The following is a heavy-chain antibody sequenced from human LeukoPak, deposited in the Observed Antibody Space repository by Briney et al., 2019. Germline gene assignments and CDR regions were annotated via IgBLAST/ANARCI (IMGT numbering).Heavy chain of an antibody. D-gene: IGHD1-26*01. V-gene: IGHV6-1*01. J-gene: IGHJ4*02. Sequence: SQTLSLTCAISGDSVSNNSATWNWIRQSPSRGLEWLGRTYYRSKWYSDYAIFVKSRLTINPDTTKNQFSLQLSSVTAADTAVYYCARGPGSWYSGSYLNYFDYWGQGTLVTVSS. CDR3: ARGPGSWYSGSYLNYFDY. CDR1: GDSVSNNSAT. CDR2: TYYRSKWYS.